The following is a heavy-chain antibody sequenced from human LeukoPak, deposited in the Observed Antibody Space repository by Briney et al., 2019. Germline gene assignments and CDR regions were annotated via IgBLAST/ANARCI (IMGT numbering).Heavy chain of an antibody. V-gene: IGHV3-30*18. D-gene: IGHD3-10*01. CDR2: ISNDGSNK. J-gene: IGHJ4*02. CDR3: AKSFTIGYFDY. CDR1: GFTFSNYG. Sequence: GGSLRLSCAASGFTFSNYGMHWVRQAPGKGLEWVAVISNDGSNKFYADSVKGRFTISRDNSKSTLYLQMNSLRAEDTAVYYCAKSFTIGYFDYWGQGTLVTVSS.